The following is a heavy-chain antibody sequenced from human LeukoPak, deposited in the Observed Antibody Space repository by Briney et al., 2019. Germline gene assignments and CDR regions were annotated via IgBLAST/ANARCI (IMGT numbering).Heavy chain of an antibody. D-gene: IGHD3-10*01. CDR2: ISGSGGST. V-gene: IGHV3-23*01. J-gene: IGHJ6*02. CDR3: ARDRPMVRGSGEGYYYYGMDV. CDR1: GFTFSSYA. Sequence: GGSLRLSCAASGFTFSSYAMSWVRQAPGKGLEWVSAISGSGGSTYYADSVKGRFTISRDNSKNTLYLQMNSLRAEDTAVYYCARDRPMVRGSGEGYYYYGMDVWGQGTTVTVSS.